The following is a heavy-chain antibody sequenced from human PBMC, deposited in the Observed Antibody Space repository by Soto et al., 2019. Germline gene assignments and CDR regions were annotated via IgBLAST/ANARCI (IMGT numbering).Heavy chain of an antibody. Sequence: QVQLVESGGGVVQPGRSLRLSCAASGFTFSSYGMHWVRQAPGKGLEWVAVISYDGSNKYYADSVKGRFTISRDNSKNTLYLEMNSLRAEDTAVYYCANDKGIVGATPHYWGQGTGVTVSS. D-gene: IGHD1-26*01. CDR3: ANDKGIVGATPHY. V-gene: IGHV3-30*18. CDR2: ISYDGSNK. CDR1: GFTFSSYG. J-gene: IGHJ4*02.